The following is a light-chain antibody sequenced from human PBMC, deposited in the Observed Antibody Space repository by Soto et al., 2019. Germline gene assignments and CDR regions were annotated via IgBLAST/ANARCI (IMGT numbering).Light chain of an antibody. CDR3: QQRSNWLT. CDR2: DAS. V-gene: IGKV3-11*01. Sequence: IVLTQSPATLSLSPGERATLSCRASQSVSSYLAWYQQKLGQAPRLLIYDASNRATGIPARFSGSGSGTDFTLTINSLEPEDFAVYYCQQRSNWLTFGGGTKVEIK. J-gene: IGKJ4*01. CDR1: QSVSSY.